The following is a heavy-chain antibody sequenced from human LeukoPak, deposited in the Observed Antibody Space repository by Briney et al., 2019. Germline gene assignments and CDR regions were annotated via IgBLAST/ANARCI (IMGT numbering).Heavy chain of an antibody. D-gene: IGHD6-13*01. J-gene: IGHJ3*02. CDR3: ARQNRGIAAAGTAFDI. CDR2: IYYSGST. Sequence: SETLSLTCTVSGGSISSYYWSWIRQPPGKGLEWIGYIYYSGSTNYNPSLKSRVTISVDTSKNQFSLELSSVTAADTAVYYCARQNRGIAAAGTAFDIWGQGTMVTVSS. CDR1: GGSISSYY. V-gene: IGHV4-59*08.